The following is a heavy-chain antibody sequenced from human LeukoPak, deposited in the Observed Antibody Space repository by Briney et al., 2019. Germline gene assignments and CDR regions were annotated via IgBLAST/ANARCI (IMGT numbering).Heavy chain of an antibody. J-gene: IGHJ4*02. CDR2: VYYSGST. D-gene: IGHD3-22*01. V-gene: IGHV4-39*01. CDR3: ARRYFYVCCGYYYYFDY. CDR1: CGFISYCIDC. Sequence: SATLSLTWTVSCGFISYCIDCVRWIREPPGKGLEWIGSVYYSGSTYYNPSLKSRVTISVDTSKNQFSLKLSSVTAVAPAVFDCARRYFYVCCGYYYYFDYWGQGTLVTVSS.